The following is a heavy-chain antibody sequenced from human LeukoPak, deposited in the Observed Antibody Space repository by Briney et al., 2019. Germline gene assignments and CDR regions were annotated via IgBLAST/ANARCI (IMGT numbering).Heavy chain of an antibody. CDR3: ARDVLNMAMPGWGRPLDC. V-gene: IGHV3-7*01. J-gene: IGHJ4*02. CDR1: GFTSGTSW. Sequence: GGSLRLSCAASGFTSGTSWMSWVRQAPGKGLEWVANINQDGSAQYYVDSVKGRFTISRDNAKSSLYLQMNSLRAEDTAVYYCARDVLNMAMPGWGRPLDCWGQGTLVTVSS. D-gene: IGHD6-19*01. CDR2: INQDGSAQ.